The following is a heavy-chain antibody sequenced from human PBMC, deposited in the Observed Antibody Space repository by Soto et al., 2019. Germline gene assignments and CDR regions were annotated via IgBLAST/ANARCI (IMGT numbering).Heavy chain of an antibody. CDR2: ITSTGART. CDR3: ATVSKVDYD. D-gene: IGHD3-16*01. J-gene: IGHJ4*02. CDR1: GFTFSNYA. V-gene: IGHV3-23*01. Sequence: GGSLRLSCAASGFTFSNYAMSWVREAPGKGLEWVSSITSTGARTYYADSVTGRFTISRDNSKNTLYMQRNSLKAKDTAMSYCATVSKVDYDRGRGTLVTVAS.